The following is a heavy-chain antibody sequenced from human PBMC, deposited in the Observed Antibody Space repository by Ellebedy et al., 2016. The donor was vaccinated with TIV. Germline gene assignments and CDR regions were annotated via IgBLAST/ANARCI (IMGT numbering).Heavy chain of an antibody. CDR1: GFIVSTND. Sequence: GESLKISCAASGFIVSTNDVSWVRQAPAKGLEWVSVFYYDGSTYYADSVKGRFTVSRDNSKNTVYLQMESLRAGDAAVYSCVGAYRRGGGGEFAHWGQGTLVTVSS. D-gene: IGHD3-16*01. CDR3: VGAYRRGGGGEFAH. V-gene: IGHV3-53*01. CDR2: FYYDGST. J-gene: IGHJ1*01.